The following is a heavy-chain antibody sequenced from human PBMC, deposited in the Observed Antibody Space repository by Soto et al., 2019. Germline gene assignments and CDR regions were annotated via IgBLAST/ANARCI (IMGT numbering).Heavy chain of an antibody. D-gene: IGHD3-22*01. CDR3: ASMYYYDSSGHMEVSDY. Sequence: QVQLVESGGGVVQPGRSLRLSCAASGFTFSSYAMHWVRQAPGKGLEWVAVISYDGSNKYYADSVKGRFTISRDNSKKTLYLQMNSLRAEDTAVYYCASMYYYDSSGHMEVSDYWGQGTLVTVSS. CDR1: GFTFSSYA. J-gene: IGHJ4*02. V-gene: IGHV3-30-3*01. CDR2: ISYDGSNK.